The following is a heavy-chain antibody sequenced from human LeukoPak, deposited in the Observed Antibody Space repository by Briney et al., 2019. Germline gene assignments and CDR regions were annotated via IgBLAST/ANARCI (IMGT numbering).Heavy chain of an antibody. Sequence: GGSLRLSCAASGFTFSSHGMHWVRQAPGKGLEWVASISYDGSNRHYADSVKGRVTISRDNSKNTLYLQMNSLRTEDTSIYYCAKEELRYFAYWGQGTLVTVPS. CDR2: ISYDGSNR. D-gene: IGHD3-10*01. V-gene: IGHV3-30*18. CDR1: GFTFSSHG. CDR3: AKEELRYFAY. J-gene: IGHJ4*02.